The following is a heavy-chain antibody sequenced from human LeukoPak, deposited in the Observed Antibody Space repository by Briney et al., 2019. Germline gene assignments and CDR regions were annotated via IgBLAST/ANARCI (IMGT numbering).Heavy chain of an antibody. J-gene: IGHJ4*02. CDR1: RYTFTRYD. CDR2: MNPNTGNT. Sequence: ASVKVSCKASRYTFTRYDINWVRQAPGQGLEWMGWMNPNTGNTGYAQKFQGRVTMTRDTSINTAYLELRSLRSDDTAIYYCARLSQTPDYYGGGGYYFLGYWGQGTLVTVSS. CDR3: ARLSQTPDYYGGGGYYFLGY. V-gene: IGHV1-8*01. D-gene: IGHD3-22*01.